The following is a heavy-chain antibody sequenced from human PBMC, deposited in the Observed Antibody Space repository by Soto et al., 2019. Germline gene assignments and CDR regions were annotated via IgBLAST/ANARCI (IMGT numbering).Heavy chain of an antibody. V-gene: IGHV4-59*01. Sequence: SETLSLTCTVSGGPITSSYWRWIRRPPGKGLEWIAYIYDTGISGYTPSTSYNPSLKSRVTMSVDTSNSQFSLKLTSVTAADTAVYYCARGEDAFFYYGLDVWGQGITVTVSS. CDR2: IYDTGISGYTPST. J-gene: IGHJ6*02. CDR3: ARGEDAFFYYGLDV. CDR1: GGPITSSY.